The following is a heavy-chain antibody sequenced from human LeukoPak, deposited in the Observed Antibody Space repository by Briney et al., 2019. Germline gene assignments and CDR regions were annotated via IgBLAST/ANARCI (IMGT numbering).Heavy chain of an antibody. J-gene: IGHJ4*02. D-gene: IGHD6-19*01. CDR3: ARSDYFHN. CDR2: ISGSSDYT. V-gene: IGHV3-23*01. Sequence: GGSLRLSCAASGFTFGTYAMSWVRQAPGKGLEWVSAISGSSDYTFYADSVKGRFTISRDNSKNTLYLQMSSLRAEDTAVYYCARSDYFHNWGQGTLVTVSS. CDR1: GFTFGTYA.